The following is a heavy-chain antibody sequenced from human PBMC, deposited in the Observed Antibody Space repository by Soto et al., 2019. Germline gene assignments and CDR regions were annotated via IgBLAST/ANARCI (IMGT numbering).Heavy chain of an antibody. CDR1: GYTFTTYA. J-gene: IGHJ5*02. V-gene: IGHV1-3*01. Sequence: QIQVVQSGAEVKKPGASVKVSCKTSGYTFTTYALHWVRQAPGQGLEWMGWVNPSTGRTRYAQKFEGRVSITRDTSANTAYVEMSSLKFEDTAVYYCAIERSLRLAYWFDPWGHGTLVTVSS. CDR3: AIERSLRLAYWFDP. D-gene: IGHD3-3*01. CDR2: VNPSTGRT.